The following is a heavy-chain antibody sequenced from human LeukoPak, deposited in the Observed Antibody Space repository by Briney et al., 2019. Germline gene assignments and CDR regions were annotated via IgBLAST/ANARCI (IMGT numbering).Heavy chain of an antibody. Sequence: GGSLRLPCAASGFTFSNARMSWVRQAPGKGPELVVRIKSKTDGGTTDYAAPVKGRFTISRDDSKNTLYLQMNSLKTEDTAVYYCTTDIVATGFDYWGQGTLVTVSS. V-gene: IGHV3-15*01. CDR3: TTDIVATGFDY. D-gene: IGHD5-12*01. CDR1: GFTFSNAR. CDR2: IKSKTDGGTT. J-gene: IGHJ4*02.